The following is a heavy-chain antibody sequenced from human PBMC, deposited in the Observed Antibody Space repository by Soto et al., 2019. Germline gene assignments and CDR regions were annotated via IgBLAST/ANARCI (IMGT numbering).Heavy chain of an antibody. CDR3: ARGFIVVVTVLRPDDAFGV. CDR2: ISGGGGST. CDR1: GFTFGNYA. D-gene: IGHD2-21*02. Sequence: VQLLESGGGLVQPGGSLRLACAASGFTFGNYAINWVRLAPGKGLEWVSGISGGGGSTYYADSVKGRFTIFRDTCKNTVFLRMISLGAADMADYYCARGFIVVVTVLRPDDAFGVWGQGTMVTVSS. V-gene: IGHV3-23*01. J-gene: IGHJ3*01.